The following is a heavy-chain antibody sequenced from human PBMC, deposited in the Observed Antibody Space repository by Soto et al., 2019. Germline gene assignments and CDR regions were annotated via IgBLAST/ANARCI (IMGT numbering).Heavy chain of an antibody. D-gene: IGHD3-10*01. CDR3: ASPREPTSITMVRGGALLDYYYYGMDV. Sequence: GGSLRLSCTASGFTFSRHAMSWVRQAPGKGLEWVSAISGSGGSTYYADSVKGRFTISRDNSKNTLYLQMNSLRAEDTAVYYCASPREPTSITMVRGGALLDYYYYGMDVWGQGTTVTVSS. J-gene: IGHJ6*02. V-gene: IGHV3-23*01. CDR1: GFTFSRHA. CDR2: ISGSGGST.